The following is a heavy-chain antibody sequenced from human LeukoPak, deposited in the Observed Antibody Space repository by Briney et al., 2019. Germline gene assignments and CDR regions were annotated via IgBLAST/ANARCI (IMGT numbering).Heavy chain of an antibody. CDR2: ISWDGGST. J-gene: IGHJ4*02. D-gene: IGHD2-2*03. CDR1: GFTFDDYA. V-gene: IGHV3-43D*04. Sequence: GGSLRLSCAASGFTFDDYAMHRVRQAPGKGLEWVSLISWDGGSTYYADSVKGRFTISRDNSKNSLYLQMNSLRAEDTALYYCAKDPTPIGSTPIDYWGQGTLVTVSS. CDR3: AKDPTPIGSTPIDY.